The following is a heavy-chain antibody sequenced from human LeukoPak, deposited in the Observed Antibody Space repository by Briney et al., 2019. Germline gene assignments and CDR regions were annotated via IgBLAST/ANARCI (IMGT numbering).Heavy chain of an antibody. CDR1: GFTFSSNS. CDR3: RRSIAAAPGGDY. Sequence: QPGGSLRLSCAASGFTFSSNSMNWIRQAPGKGLEWVSYISSSGSTIYYADSVKGRFTISRDNAKNSLYLQMNSLRAEDTAVYYCRRSIAAAPGGDYWGQGTLVTVSS. D-gene: IGHD6-13*01. CDR2: ISSSGSTI. V-gene: IGHV3-48*04. J-gene: IGHJ4*02.